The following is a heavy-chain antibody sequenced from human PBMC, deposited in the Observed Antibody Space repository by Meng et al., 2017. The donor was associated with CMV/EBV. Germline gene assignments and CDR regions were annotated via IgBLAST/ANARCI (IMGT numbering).Heavy chain of an antibody. J-gene: IGHJ6*02. CDR1: GFTFSSYS. D-gene: IGHD3-3*01. CDR2: ISSSSSYI. CDR3: ARESTIFGVVIPNYYYYGMDV. Sequence: GESLKISCAASGFTFSSYSMNWVRQAPGKGLEWVSSISSSSSYIYYADSVKGRFTISRDNAKNSLYLQMNSLRAEDTAVYHCARESTIFGVVIPNYYYYGMDVWGQGTTVTVSS. V-gene: IGHV3-21*01.